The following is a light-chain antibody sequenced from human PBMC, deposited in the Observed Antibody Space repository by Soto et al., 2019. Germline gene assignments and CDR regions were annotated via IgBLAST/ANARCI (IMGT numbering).Light chain of an antibody. CDR1: QTVGSN. Sequence: EVVLTQSPATLSVSPGKRATLSCRASQTVGSNLVWYQHKPGQAPRLLVSGASTRATGVPARFSGSGSGTEFALTISGLQSEDFTVYFCQQYNTRPQTFGQGTTVDIK. CDR2: GAS. J-gene: IGKJ1*01. V-gene: IGKV3-15*01. CDR3: QQYNTRPQT.